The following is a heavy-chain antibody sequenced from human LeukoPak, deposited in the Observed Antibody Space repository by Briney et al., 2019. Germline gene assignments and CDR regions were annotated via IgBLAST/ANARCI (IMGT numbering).Heavy chain of an antibody. V-gene: IGHV3-23*01. D-gene: IGHD4-17*01. Sequence: PGGSLRLSCAASGFSFSNYAMSWVRQAPGKGLEWVSYVAGGGGEKFHADSVKGRFTISRDNSRNTMFLQMNSLRVEDTAVYYCAKCRLSYGDDAFHVWGQGTMVLVSS. CDR3: AKCRLSYGDDAFHV. J-gene: IGHJ3*01. CDR1: GFSFSNYA. CDR2: VAGGGGEK.